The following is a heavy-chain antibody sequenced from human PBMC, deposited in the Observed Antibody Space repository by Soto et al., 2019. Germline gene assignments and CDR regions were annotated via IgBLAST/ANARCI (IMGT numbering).Heavy chain of an antibody. CDR2: IYSGGST. Sequence: EVQLVESGGGLVQPGGSLRLSCAASGFTVSSNYMSWVRQAPGKGLEWVSVIYSGGSTYYADSVKGRFTNSRDNSKNTLYLQMNSLRAEDTAVYYCAREAYDSSGYWFDPWGQGTLVTVSS. D-gene: IGHD3-22*01. J-gene: IGHJ5*02. CDR1: GFTVSSNY. V-gene: IGHV3-66*01. CDR3: AREAYDSSGYWFDP.